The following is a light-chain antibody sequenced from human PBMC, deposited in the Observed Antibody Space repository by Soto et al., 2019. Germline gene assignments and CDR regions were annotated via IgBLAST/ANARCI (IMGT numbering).Light chain of an antibody. Sequence: QSVLTQPASVSGTPGQSITISCTGSNSDVGIYDFVSWYQHHPGRAPKLIVSEVSHRPSGVSNRFSGSKSGNTASLTISGLQSEDEADYYCSSFAGTNSLVFGPGTNVTVL. CDR1: NSDVGIYDF. V-gene: IGLV2-14*01. CDR2: EVS. CDR3: SSFAGTNSLV. J-gene: IGLJ1*01.